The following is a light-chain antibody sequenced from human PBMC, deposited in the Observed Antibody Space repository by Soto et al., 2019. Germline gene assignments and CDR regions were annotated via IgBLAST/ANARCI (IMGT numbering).Light chain of an antibody. J-gene: IGKJ1*01. CDR1: QSVSSTY. CDR2: GAS. V-gene: IGKV3-20*01. Sequence: EIVLTQSPGTLSLSPGEGATLSCRASQSVSSTYLAWHQQKPGQAHRLLIYGASSRATGIPDRFSGSGSGTDFTLTISRLEPEDLAVYYCKHYGSSTWTCGPGTKVEIK. CDR3: KHYGSSTWT.